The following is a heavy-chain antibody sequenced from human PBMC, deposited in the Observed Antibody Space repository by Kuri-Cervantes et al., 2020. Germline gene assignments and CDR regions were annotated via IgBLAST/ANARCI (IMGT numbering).Heavy chain of an antibody. CDR3: ASGSGSYYYFDF. CDR2: ISSDSRTV. J-gene: IGHJ4*02. Sequence: GGSLRLCCVASGFTFSPYPMNWVRQAPGKGLEWISYISSDSRTVYYEDSVKGRFTISRDNAKNSLYLHMDSLRDEDTAVYYCASGSGSYYYFDFWGQGTLVTVSS. D-gene: IGHD1-26*01. V-gene: IGHV3-48*02. CDR1: GFTFSPYP.